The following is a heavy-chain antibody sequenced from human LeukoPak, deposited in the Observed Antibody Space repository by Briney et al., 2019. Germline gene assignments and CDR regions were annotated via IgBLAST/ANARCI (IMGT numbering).Heavy chain of an antibody. V-gene: IGHV3-15*01. CDR2: IRSETDGGTT. CDR3: TTAAFH. D-gene: IGHD6-25*01. CDR1: GFTFINAW. J-gene: IGHJ1*01. Sequence: GGSLRLSCAASGFTFINAWMSWVRQAPGKGLEWVGHIRSETDGGTTDHAAPVKGRFTISRDDSKNTLSLQMNSLKTEDTAVYYCTTAAFHWGQGTLVTVSS.